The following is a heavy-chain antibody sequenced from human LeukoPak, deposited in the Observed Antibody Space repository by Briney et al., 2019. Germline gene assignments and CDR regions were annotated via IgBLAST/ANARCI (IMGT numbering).Heavy chain of an antibody. J-gene: IGHJ4*02. V-gene: IGHV5-51*01. CDR2: IYPGDSDT. D-gene: IGHD6-19*01. CDR3: ARTPSSGWTKIDY. CDR1: GYSFTSYW. Sequence: GESLKISCKGSGYSFTSYWFAGGRQRPGKGRGWLGIIYPGDSDTRYSPSFQGQVTISADKSISTAYLQWSSLKASDTAMYYCARTPSSGWTKIDYWGQGTLVTVSS.